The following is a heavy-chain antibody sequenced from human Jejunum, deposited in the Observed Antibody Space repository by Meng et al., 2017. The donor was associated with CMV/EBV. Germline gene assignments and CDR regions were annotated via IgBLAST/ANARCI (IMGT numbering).Heavy chain of an antibody. D-gene: IGHD2-2*01. CDR2: LYSGGTA. V-gene: IGHV3-66*02. CDR1: GFPVSSTS. Sequence: GFPVSSTSLSWVRQAPGKGLEWVSILYSGGTAYYADSVKGRFTISRDNSKNALSLQMGSLRAEDTAVYYCARQTVVAGSYYGMDVWGQGTTVTVSS. J-gene: IGHJ6*02. CDR3: ARQTVVAGSYYGMDV.